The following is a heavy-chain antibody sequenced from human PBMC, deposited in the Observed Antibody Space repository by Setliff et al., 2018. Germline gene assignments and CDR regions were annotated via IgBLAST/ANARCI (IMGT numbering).Heavy chain of an antibody. CDR3: AGDTIQDAFDI. Sequence: GASVKVSCKASGYTFTGYYMHWVRQATGQGLEWMGWMNPNSGNTGYAQKFQDRVTITRDRSVSTAYMELSSLRSEDTAMYYCAGDTIQDAFDIWGQGTMVTVSS. CDR2: MNPNSGNT. J-gene: IGHJ3*02. CDR1: GYTFTGYY. D-gene: IGHD3-3*01. V-gene: IGHV1-8*03.